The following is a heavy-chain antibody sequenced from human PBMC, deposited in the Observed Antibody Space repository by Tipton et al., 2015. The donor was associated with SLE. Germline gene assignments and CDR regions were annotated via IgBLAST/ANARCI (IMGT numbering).Heavy chain of an antibody. CDR3: AVSVVVKVQVDY. CDR1: NGSFSGYF. D-gene: IGHD2-21*01. Sequence: TLSLTCVVYNGSFSGYFWSWVRQPPGKGLEWIGEIDHLGGTNYNPSLKSRVAISADTSKRQFSLKLSSVTAADTAVYYCAVSVVVKVQVDYWGQGALVTVSS. CDR2: IDHLGGT. V-gene: IGHV4-34*01. J-gene: IGHJ4*02.